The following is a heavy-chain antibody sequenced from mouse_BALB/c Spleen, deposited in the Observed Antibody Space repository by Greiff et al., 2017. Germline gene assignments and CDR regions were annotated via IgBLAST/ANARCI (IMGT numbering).Heavy chain of an antibody. V-gene: IGHV1-9*01. CDR2: ILPGSGST. J-gene: IGHJ4*01. CDR3: ARAYGSAPRAMDY. CDR1: GYTFSSYW. D-gene: IGHD1-1*01. Sequence: VQLQQSGAELMKPGASVKISCKATGYTFSSYWIEWVKQRPGHGLEWIGEILPGSGSTNYNEKFKGKATFTADTSSNTAYMQLSSLTSEDSAVYYCARAYGSAPRAMDYWGQGTSVTVSS.